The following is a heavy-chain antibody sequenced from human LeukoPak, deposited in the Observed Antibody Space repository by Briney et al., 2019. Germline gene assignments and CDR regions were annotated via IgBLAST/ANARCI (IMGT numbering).Heavy chain of an antibody. J-gene: IGHJ4*02. CDR3: ARGDSSGSPDY. CDR1: GYTFTSYG. D-gene: IGHD1-26*01. V-gene: IGHV1-18*04. CDR2: ISAYNGNT. Sequence: ASVKVSFESSGYTFTSYGISWVRQPPGQGLEWMGWISAYNGNTNYAQKLQGRVTMTTDTSTSTAYMELRSLRSDDTAVYYCARGDSSGSPDYWGQGTLVTVSS.